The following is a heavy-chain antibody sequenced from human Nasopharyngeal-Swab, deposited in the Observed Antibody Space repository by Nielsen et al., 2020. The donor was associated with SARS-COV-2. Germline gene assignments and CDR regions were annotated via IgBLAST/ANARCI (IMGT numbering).Heavy chain of an antibody. V-gene: IGHV4-59*12. CDR3: ARGAPGY. CDR1: GFTFDDYA. CDR2: IYYIGST. J-gene: IGHJ4*01. Sequence: SCAASGFTFDDYAMHWIRQPPGKGLEWIGYIYYIGSTNYNPSLNSRVTISVDTSKNQFSLKLSSVTAADTAVYYCARGAPGYWGQGTLVTVSS.